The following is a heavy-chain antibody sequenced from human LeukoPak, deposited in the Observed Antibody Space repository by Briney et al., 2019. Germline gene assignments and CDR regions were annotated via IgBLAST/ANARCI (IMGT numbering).Heavy chain of an antibody. CDR3: ARVGSIAAAGTPDY. J-gene: IGHJ4*02. Sequence: GGSLRLSCAASGFTFRSYEMNWVRQAPGKGLEWVSAISGSGGSTYYADSVKGRFTISRDNAKNSLYLQMNSLRAEDTAVYYCARVGSIAAAGTPDYWGQGTLVTVSS. D-gene: IGHD6-13*01. CDR2: ISGSGGST. CDR1: GFTFRSYE. V-gene: IGHV3-23*01.